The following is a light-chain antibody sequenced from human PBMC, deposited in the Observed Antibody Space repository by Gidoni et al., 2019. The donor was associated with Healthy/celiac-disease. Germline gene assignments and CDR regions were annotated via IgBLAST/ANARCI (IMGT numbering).Light chain of an antibody. CDR3: QQYSSLWT. J-gene: IGKJ1*01. CDR1: QSISSW. Sequence: DIQMTQSPSTLSASVGGRVTITCRASQSISSWLAWYQQKPGKAPKLLIYKASSLESGVPSRFSGSGSGTEFTLTISSLQPDDFATYYCQQYSSLWTFXXXTKVEIK. V-gene: IGKV1-5*03. CDR2: KAS.